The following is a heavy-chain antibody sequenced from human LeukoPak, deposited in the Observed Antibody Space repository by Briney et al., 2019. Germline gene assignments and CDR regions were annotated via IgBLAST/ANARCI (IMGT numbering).Heavy chain of an antibody. D-gene: IGHD6-13*01. CDR3: ARAPRGVAAADPFNWFDP. CDR2: INPNSGGT. Sequence: ASVKVSCKASGYTFSGYYMHWVRQAPGQGLEWMGWINPNSGGTKYARKFQGRVTITRDTSFGTAYMELSRLISDDTAVYYCARAPRGVAAADPFNWFDPWGQGTLVTVSS. CDR1: GYTFSGYY. V-gene: IGHV1-2*02. J-gene: IGHJ5*02.